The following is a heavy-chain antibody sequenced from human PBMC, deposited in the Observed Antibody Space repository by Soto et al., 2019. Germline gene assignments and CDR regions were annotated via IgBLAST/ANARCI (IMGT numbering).Heavy chain of an antibody. CDR3: ARHPSNFWFDP. D-gene: IGHD4-4*01. J-gene: IGHJ5*02. Sequence: SETLSLTCTVSGGSISSSSYFWGWIRQPPGKGLEWIGSIYYSGSTYYNPSLKSRVTVSVDTSKDQFSLKLSSVTAADTAVYYCARHPSNFWFDPWGQGTLVTVS. CDR2: IYYSGST. V-gene: IGHV4-39*01. CDR1: GGSISSSSYF.